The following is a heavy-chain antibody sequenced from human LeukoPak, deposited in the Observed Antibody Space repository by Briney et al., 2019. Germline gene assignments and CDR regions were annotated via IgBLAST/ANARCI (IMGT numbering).Heavy chain of an antibody. CDR2: IKPNGRET. CDR1: GFTFSSYW. V-gene: IGHV3-7*01. Sequence: GGSLRLSCAASGFTFSSYWLNWVRQAPGKGLERVANIKPNGRETYYVDSVKGRFTISRDNAKSSLYLQMNSLRAEDTAVYYCARDYNLGQGTLVTVSS. CDR3: ARDYN. J-gene: IGHJ4*02.